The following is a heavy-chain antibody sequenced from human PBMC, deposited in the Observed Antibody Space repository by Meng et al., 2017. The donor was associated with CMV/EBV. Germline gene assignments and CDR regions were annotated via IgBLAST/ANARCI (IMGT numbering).Heavy chain of an antibody. CDR3: ARVYPRPSRVVVPPGAYYYGMDV. Sequence: ASVKVSCKASGGTFSSYAISWVRQAPGQGLEWMGWISAYNGNTNYAQKLQGRVTMTTDTSTSTAYMELRSLRSDDTAVYYCARVYPRPSRVVVPPGAYYYGMDVWGQGTTVTVSS. CDR1: GGTFSSYA. CDR2: ISAYNGNT. J-gene: IGHJ6*02. V-gene: IGHV1-18*01. D-gene: IGHD3-22*01.